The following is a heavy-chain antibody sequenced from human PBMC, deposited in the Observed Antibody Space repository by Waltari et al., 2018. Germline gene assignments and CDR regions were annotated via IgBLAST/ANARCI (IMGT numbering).Heavy chain of an antibody. D-gene: IGHD1-1*01. CDR2: ISYDGSNK. Sequence: QVQLVESGGGVVQPGRSLRLSCAASGFTFSSYAMPWVRQAPAKGLEWVAVISYDGSNKYYADSVKGRFTISRDNSKNTLYLQMNSLRAEDTAVYYCARGSPHSPTPPTHIFDYWGQGTLVTVSS. J-gene: IGHJ4*02. V-gene: IGHV3-30-3*01. CDR1: GFTFSSYA. CDR3: ARGSPHSPTPPTHIFDY.